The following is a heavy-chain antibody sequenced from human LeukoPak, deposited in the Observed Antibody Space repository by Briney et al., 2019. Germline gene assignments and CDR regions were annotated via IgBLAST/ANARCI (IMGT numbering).Heavy chain of an antibody. CDR2: IIPIFGTA. J-gene: IGHJ1*01. D-gene: IGHD3-22*01. CDR1: GGTFSSYA. Sequence: SVKVSCKASGGTFSSYAISWVRQAPGQGLEWMGRIIPIFGTANYAQKFQGRVTITTDESTNTAYMELSSLRSEDTAVYYCARAGFVAYDSSGYWSYFQHWGQGTLVTVSS. CDR3: ARAGFVAYDSSGYWSYFQH. V-gene: IGHV1-69*05.